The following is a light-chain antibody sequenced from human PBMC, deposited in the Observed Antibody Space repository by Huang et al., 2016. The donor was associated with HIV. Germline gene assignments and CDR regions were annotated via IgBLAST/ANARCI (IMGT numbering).Light chain of an antibody. CDR2: DAS. CDR1: QDISNY. J-gene: IGKJ3*01. CDR3: QQYDSLLT. Sequence: DIQMTQSPSSLSASVGDRVTITCQASQDISNYLNWYQQKPGKAPKLLIYDASNLEPGVPSRVSGSGSGTDFTFTISSLQPEDIATYYCQQYDSLLTFGPGTKVDIK. V-gene: IGKV1-33*01.